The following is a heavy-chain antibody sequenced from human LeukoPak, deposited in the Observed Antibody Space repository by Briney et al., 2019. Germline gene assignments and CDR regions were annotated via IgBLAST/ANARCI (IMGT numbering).Heavy chain of an antibody. J-gene: IGHJ3*02. CDR2: IAPESDNT. CDR1: GYAFSNYG. Sequence: ASVEVSCKSSGYAFSNYGITWVRQAPGQGLEWMGWIAPESDNTNYAQKFWGRVTMTTDTSTNTAYMELRSLRPDDTAVYYCARDYRRFSEWLPPDAFHIWGQGTMVTVSS. V-gene: IGHV1-18*01. D-gene: IGHD3-3*01. CDR3: ARDYRRFSEWLPPDAFHI.